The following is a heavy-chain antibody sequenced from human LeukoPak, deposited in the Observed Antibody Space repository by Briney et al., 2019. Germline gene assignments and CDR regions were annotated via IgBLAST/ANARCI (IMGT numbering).Heavy chain of an antibody. D-gene: IGHD3-10*01. CDR2: ILHSGST. Sequence: SETLSLTCAVSGGSISSGTYSWTWIRQPPGKGLEWIGYILHSGSTYYNPSLKNRVTISVDRSKNQFSLKLTSVTAADTAVYYCTREGDYYGSGSPGSFDPWGQGTLVTVSS. CDR3: TREGDYYGSGSPGSFDP. CDR1: GGSISSGTYS. V-gene: IGHV4-30-2*01. J-gene: IGHJ5*02.